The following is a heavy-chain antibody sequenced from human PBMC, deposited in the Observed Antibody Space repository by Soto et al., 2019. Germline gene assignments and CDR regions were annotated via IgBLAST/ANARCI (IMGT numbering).Heavy chain of an antibody. CDR2: ISYDGSNK. V-gene: IGHV3-30-3*01. J-gene: IGHJ4*02. D-gene: IGHD2-21*02. CDR1: GFTFSSYA. Sequence: QVQLVESGGGVVQPGRSLRLSCAASGFTFSSYAMHWVRQAPGKGLEWVAVISYDGSNKYYADSVKGRFTISRDNSKNXXXLQMNSLRAEDTAVYYCARDLGRVTHWLYYFDYWGQGTLVTVSS. CDR3: ARDLGRVTHWLYYFDY.